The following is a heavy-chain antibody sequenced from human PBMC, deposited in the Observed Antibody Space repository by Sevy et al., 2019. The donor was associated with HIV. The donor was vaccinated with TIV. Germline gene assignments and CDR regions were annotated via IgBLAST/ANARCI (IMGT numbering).Heavy chain of an antibody. CDR2: IKSKPDGGTT. CDR1: GFTFSHAW. D-gene: IGHD2-8*02. CDR3: STDPIIVLLVTDGMDV. V-gene: IGHV3-15*01. Sequence: GGSLRLSCAASGFTFSHAWMSWVRQAPGEGLEWVGRIKSKPDGGTTDYAAPVKGRFTISRDDSKNTLFLQMNSLKTEDTAVYYCSTDPIIVLLVTDGMDVWGQGTTVTVSS. J-gene: IGHJ6*02.